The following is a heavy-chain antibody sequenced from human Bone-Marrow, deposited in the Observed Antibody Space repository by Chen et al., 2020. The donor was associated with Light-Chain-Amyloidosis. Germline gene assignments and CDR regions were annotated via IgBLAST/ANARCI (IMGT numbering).Heavy chain of an antibody. CDR3: ARWSGYYYYFDY. J-gene: IGHJ4*02. V-gene: IGHV4-39*01. D-gene: IGHD3-3*01. CDR2: IYYSGCT. Sequence: QLQLQVSGPGLVKPSETLSLTCTVSGGSISSSSYYWGWIRQPPGKGLEWIGSIYYSGCTYYNPSLKSRVTISVDTSKNQFSLKLSSVTAADTAVYYCARWSGYYYYFDYWGQGTLVTVSS. CDR1: GGSISSSSYY.